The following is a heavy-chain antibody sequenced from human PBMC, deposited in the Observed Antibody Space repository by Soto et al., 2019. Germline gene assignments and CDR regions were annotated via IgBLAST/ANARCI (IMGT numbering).Heavy chain of an antibody. Sequence: GGSLRLSCAASGFTFSSYAMNWVRQAPGKGLEWVSAITDNGSSKYYADSVKGRFTISRDNSKNTLYLQMNSLRAEDTAVYYCAREGTDLGSFDYWGQGTLVTVSS. J-gene: IGHJ4*02. CDR2: ITDNGSSK. CDR3: AREGTDLGSFDY. V-gene: IGHV3-23*01. D-gene: IGHD1-1*01. CDR1: GFTFSSYA.